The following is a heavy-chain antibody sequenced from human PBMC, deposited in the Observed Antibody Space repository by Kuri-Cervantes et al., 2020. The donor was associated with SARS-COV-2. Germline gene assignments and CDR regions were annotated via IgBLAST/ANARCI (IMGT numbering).Heavy chain of an antibody. CDR1: GFTFDAYA. CDR2: ISGSGGSI. J-gene: IGHJ4*02. CDR3: AKDIGGGDCSGGSCYSGGPFDY. V-gene: IGHV3-43*02. Sequence: LSLTCAASGFTFDAYAMHWVRQAPGKGLEWVSGISGSGGSIYYADSVKGRCAISRDNSKNTLYLQMNSLRAEDTALYYCAKDIGGGDCSGGSCYSGGPFDYWGQGTLVTVSS. D-gene: IGHD2-15*01.